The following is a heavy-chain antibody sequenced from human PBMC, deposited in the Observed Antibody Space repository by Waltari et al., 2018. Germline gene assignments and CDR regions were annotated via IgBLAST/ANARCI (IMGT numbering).Heavy chain of an antibody. Sequence: QLQLQESGPGLVKPSETLSLTCTVSGGSISSSSYYWGWIRQPPGKGREWIGSIYYSGSTYYNPSLKSRVTISVDTSKNQFSLKLSSVTAADTAVYYCARHSPGYYDFWSGYSGIDYWGQGTLVTVSS. J-gene: IGHJ4*02. CDR1: GGSISSSSYY. CDR2: IYYSGST. CDR3: ARHSPGYYDFWSGYSGIDY. V-gene: IGHV4-39*01. D-gene: IGHD3-3*01.